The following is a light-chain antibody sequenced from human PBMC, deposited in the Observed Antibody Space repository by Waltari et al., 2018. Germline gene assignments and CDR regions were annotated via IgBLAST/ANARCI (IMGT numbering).Light chain of an antibody. Sequence: QSALTQPASVSGSPGPSITITCPGPRRDVGSYPLFSWYQQHPGNAPQLMIYEVSKRPSGVSNRFSGSKSGNTASLTISGLQAEDEADYYCCSYAGSSFVVFGGGTKLTVL. CDR1: RRDVGSYPL. J-gene: IGLJ2*01. CDR2: EVS. V-gene: IGLV2-23*02. CDR3: CSYAGSSFVV.